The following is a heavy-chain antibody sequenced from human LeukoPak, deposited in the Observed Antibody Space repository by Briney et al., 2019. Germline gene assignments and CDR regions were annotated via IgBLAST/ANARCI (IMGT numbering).Heavy chain of an antibody. CDR1: GFTFSSYS. CDR2: ISSSSSYI. D-gene: IGHD3-10*01. Sequence: GGSLRLSCAASGFTFSSYSMNWVRQAPGKGLEWVSSISSSSSYIYYADSVKGRFTISRDNAKNSLYLQMNSLRAEDTAVYYCAKGYYASGSYSGNFDSWGQGTLVTVSS. CDR3: AKGYYASGSYSGNFDS. V-gene: IGHV3-21*01. J-gene: IGHJ4*02.